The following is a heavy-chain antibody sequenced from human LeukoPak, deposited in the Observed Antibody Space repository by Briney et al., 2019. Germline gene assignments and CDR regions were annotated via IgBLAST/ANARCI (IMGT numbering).Heavy chain of an antibody. J-gene: IGHJ4*02. V-gene: IGHV3-74*01. Sequence: GGSLRLSCTASGFTFSTYSMNWVRQAPGKGLVWVSRINSDGSSTSYADSVKGRFTISRDNAKNTLYLQMNSLRAEDTAMYYCANPGYNRAGDDYWGQGTLVTVSS. D-gene: IGHD6-13*01. CDR1: GFTFSTYS. CDR3: ANPGYNRAGDDY. CDR2: INSDGSST.